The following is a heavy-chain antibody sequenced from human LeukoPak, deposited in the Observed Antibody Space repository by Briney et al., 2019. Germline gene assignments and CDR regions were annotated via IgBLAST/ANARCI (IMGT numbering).Heavy chain of an antibody. V-gene: IGHV4-4*07. CDR3: AGDYYYDSSGYRDY. CDR2: IYTSGST. Sequence: SETLSLTCTVSGGSTSSYYWSWIRQPAGKGLEWIGRIYTSGSTNYNPSLKSRVTMSVDTSKNQFSLKLSSVTAADTAVYYCAGDYYYDSSGYRDYWGQGTLVTVSS. CDR1: GGSTSSYY. D-gene: IGHD3-22*01. J-gene: IGHJ4*02.